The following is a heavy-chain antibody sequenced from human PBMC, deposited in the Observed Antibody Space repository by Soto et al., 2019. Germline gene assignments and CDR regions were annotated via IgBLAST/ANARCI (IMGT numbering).Heavy chain of an antibody. CDR1: GFTFSIFA. CDR2: ISGSGGST. J-gene: IGHJ4*02. Sequence: PEGSLRLSCAASGFTFSIFAMSWVRQSPGKGLEWVSTISGSGGSTYYADAVKGRFTISRDNSMGTLYLQMKSLRVEDTAIYYCAKEVSLGSTVDLGYWGQGALV. CDR3: AKEVSLGSTVDLGY. V-gene: IGHV3-23*01. D-gene: IGHD7-27*01.